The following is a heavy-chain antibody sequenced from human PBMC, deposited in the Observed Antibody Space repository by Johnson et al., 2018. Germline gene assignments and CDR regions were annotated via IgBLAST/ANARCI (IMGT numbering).Heavy chain of an antibody. Sequence: QVQLQQWGAGLLKXSETLSLNCAVYAGSFRGYYWSWIRQPPGKGLEWIGEINHSRSTNHNPSLKSRVTISVDTSKNHFSLKLNSVTAADTAVYYCARGSGYDYYYNYYSMDVWGQGTTVTVSS. V-gene: IGHV4-34*01. CDR1: AGSFRGYY. D-gene: IGHD5-12*01. CDR2: INHSRST. J-gene: IGHJ6*02. CDR3: ARGSGYDYYYNYYSMDV.